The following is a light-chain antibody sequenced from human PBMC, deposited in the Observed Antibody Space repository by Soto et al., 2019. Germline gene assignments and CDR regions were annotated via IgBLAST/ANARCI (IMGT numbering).Light chain of an antibody. J-gene: IGKJ2*01. CDR1: QSVSSN. CDR3: QQSYSTPLT. Sequence: EIVMTQSPATLSVSPGERATLSCRASQSVSSNLAWYQQKPGQAPRLVIYGASTRATGFPVRFSGRGSGTEFTLTISSLQSEDFATYYCQQSYSTPLTFGQGTKLEIK. CDR2: GAS. V-gene: IGKV3-15*01.